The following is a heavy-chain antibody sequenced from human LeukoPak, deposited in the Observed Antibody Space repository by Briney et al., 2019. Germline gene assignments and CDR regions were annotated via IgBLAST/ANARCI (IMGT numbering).Heavy chain of an antibody. CDR3: AREHWAAPDH. CDR2: ISPTGDII. D-gene: IGHD3-16*01. Sequence: GGSLRLSCAASGFTFGVYYMTWIRQAPGRGLEPLSFISPTGDIIKYVDSVKGQSTIFRDNAKSSMYLEMNGLRAEATAVYYCAREHWAAPDHWGQGTLVTVSP. J-gene: IGHJ4*02. CDR1: GFTFGVYY. V-gene: IGHV3-11*01.